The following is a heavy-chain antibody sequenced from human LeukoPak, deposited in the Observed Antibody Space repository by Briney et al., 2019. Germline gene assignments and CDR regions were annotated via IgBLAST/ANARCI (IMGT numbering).Heavy chain of an antibody. Sequence: GGSLRLSSAASVSSNYMSWVRQAPGKGLEWVSVIYTGGSTFYADSVKGRFTISRLNSRNTMYLQMNSLRAEDTAVYYCVTDGDYWGSLDYWGQGTLVTVSS. CDR1: VSSNY. D-gene: IGHD7-27*01. CDR2: IYTGGST. V-gene: IGHV3-53*04. J-gene: IGHJ4*02. CDR3: VTDGDYWGSLDY.